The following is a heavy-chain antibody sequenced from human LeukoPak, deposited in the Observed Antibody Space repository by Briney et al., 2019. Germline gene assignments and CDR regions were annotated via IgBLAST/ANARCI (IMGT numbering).Heavy chain of an antibody. CDR1: GFTFSSYG. CDR2: ISSNGGST. J-gene: IGHJ6*03. Sequence: PGGSLRLSCAASGFTFSSYGMSWVRQAPGKGLEYVSAISSNGGSTYYANSVKGRFTISRDNSKNTLYLQMGSLRAEDMAVYYCAGDGCSGGSCYSYYYYMDVWGKGTTVTVSS. D-gene: IGHD2-15*01. V-gene: IGHV3-64*01. CDR3: AGDGCSGGSCYSYYYYMDV.